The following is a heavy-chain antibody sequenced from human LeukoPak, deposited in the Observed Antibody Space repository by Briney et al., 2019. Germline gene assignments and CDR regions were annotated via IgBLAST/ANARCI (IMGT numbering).Heavy chain of an antibody. V-gene: IGHV3-66*02. CDR1: GFTVSSNY. J-gene: IGHJ4*02. D-gene: IGHD3-22*01. CDR3: AREGEEMGSSGYYVYYFDY. Sequence: PGGSLRLSCAASGFTVSSNYMSWVRQAPGKGLEWVSVIYSGGSTYYADSVKGRFTISRDNSKNTLYLQMNSLRAEDTAVYYCAREGEEMGSSGYYVYYFDYWGQGTLVTVSS. CDR2: IYSGGST.